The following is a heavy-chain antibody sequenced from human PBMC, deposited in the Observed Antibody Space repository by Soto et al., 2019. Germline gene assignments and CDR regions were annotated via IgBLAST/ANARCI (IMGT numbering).Heavy chain of an antibody. J-gene: IGHJ4*02. CDR1: GGSISSGGYY. CDR2: IYYSGST. D-gene: IGHD3-22*01. CDR3: ARSNYYDSSGYYPPEIDY. V-gene: IGHV4-31*03. Sequence: SETLSLTCTVSGGSISSGGYYWSWIRQHPGKGLEWIGYIYYSGSTYYNPSLKSRVTISVDTSKNQFSLKLSSVTAADTAVYYCARSNYYDSSGYYPPEIDYWGQGTLVTVSS.